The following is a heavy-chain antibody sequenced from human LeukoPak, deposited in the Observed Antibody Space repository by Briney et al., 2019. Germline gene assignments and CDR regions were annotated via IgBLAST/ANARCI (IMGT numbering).Heavy chain of an antibody. J-gene: IGHJ4*02. CDR3: AKDLYGSGSYQIRLFDY. CDR2: IRYDGSNT. D-gene: IGHD3-10*01. CDR1: GFTFSSYG. Sequence: PGGSLRLSCAASGFTFSSYGMHWVRQAPGKGLEWVAFIRYDGSNTFYADSVKGRFTISRDNSKNTLYLQTNSLRAEDAAVYYCAKDLYGSGSYQIRLFDYWGQGTLVTVSS. V-gene: IGHV3-30*02.